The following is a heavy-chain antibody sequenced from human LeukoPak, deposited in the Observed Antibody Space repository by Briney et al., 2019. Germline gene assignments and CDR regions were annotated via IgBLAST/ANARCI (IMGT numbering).Heavy chain of an antibody. V-gene: IGHV3-23*01. CDR3: AKDAAKYSSSWSYVDY. Sequence: PGGSLRLSCAASGFTFSSYAMSWVRQAPGKGLEWVSAISGSGGSTYYADSVKGRFTISRDNSKNTLYLQMNSLRAEDTAVYYCAKDAAKYSSSWSYVDYWGQGTLVTVSS. J-gene: IGHJ4*02. CDR2: ISGSGGST. CDR1: GFTFSSYA. D-gene: IGHD6-13*01.